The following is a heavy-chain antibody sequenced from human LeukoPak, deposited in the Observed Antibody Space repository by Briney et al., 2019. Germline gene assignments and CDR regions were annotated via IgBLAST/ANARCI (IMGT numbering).Heavy chain of an antibody. V-gene: IGHV1-18*01. J-gene: IGHJ5*02. Sequence: GASVKVSCKASGYTFTSYGISRVRQAPGQGLEWMGWISAYNGNTNYAQKLQGRVTMTTDTSTSTAYMELRSLRSDDTAVYYCARDLFACSSTSCYHETFDPWGQGTLVTVSS. CDR3: ARDLFACSSTSCYHETFDP. CDR2: ISAYNGNT. D-gene: IGHD2-2*01. CDR1: GYTFTSYG.